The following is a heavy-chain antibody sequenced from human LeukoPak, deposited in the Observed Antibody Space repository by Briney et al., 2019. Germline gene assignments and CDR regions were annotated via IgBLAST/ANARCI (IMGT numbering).Heavy chain of an antibody. CDR1: GGSISSYY. CDR2: IYYSGST. Sequence: SETLSLTCTVSGGSISSYYWSWIPHPLRKELEWLEYIYYSGSTIYTLSLKSRVTMSVDTSKNQFSLKLSSVTAADTAVYYCARSGYSSGMARLDYWGQGTLVTVSS. J-gene: IGHJ4*02. CDR3: ARSGYSSGMARLDY. D-gene: IGHD6-19*01. V-gene: IGHV4-59*13.